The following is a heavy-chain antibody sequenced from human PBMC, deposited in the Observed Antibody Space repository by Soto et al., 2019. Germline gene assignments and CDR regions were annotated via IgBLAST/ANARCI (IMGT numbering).Heavy chain of an antibody. CDR3: ERNNTRYYNFWSGSYDPFDT. J-gene: IGHJ3*02. Sequence: SGTTLVNPTQTLTMTCTFSVFSLSTSGMCVSLIRQPPGKALEWLSRIAWDDYKYYITSLKTRLTISKDTSKNQVVRTMTNMDPVDKDTYYCERNNTRYYNFWSGSYDPFDTWGQGRRVT. V-gene: IGHV2-70*11. D-gene: IGHD3-3*01. CDR2: IAWDDYK. CDR1: VFSLSTSGMC.